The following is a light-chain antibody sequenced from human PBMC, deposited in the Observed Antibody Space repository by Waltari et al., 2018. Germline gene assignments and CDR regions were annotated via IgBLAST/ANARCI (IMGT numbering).Light chain of an antibody. J-gene: IGLJ3*02. Sequence: QSALTQPASVSGSPGQSITISCTGTSSNVGSYTLVSWYQQHPDKAPKLMVYAGNKRPSGVSNRFSGSKSGNTASLTISGLQVADEAFYYCCSYAGSSTWVFGGGTKLTVL. V-gene: IGLV2-23*01. CDR3: CSYAGSSTWV. CDR1: SSNVGSYTL. CDR2: AGN.